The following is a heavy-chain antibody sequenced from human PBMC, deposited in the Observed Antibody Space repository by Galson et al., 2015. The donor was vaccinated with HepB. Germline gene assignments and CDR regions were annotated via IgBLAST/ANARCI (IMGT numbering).Heavy chain of an antibody. J-gene: IGHJ6*02. V-gene: IGHV1-2*04. CDR1: GYTFTGYY. CDR3: ARGEMATTRHYYYYGMDV. Sequence: SVKVSCKASGYTFTGYYMHWVRQAPGQGLEWMGWINPNSGGTNYAQKFQGWVTMTRDTSISTAYMELSRLRSDDTAVYYCARGEMATTRHYYYYGMDVWGQWTTVTVSS. CDR2: INPNSGGT. D-gene: IGHD5-24*01.